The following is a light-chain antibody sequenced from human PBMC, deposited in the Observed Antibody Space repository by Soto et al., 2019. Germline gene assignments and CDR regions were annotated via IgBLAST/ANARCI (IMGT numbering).Light chain of an antibody. Sequence: AILMTQSPPSLSASVGARVTITCRASQGIRNELGWYQQKPMKAPKLLIYAASSLQSGVPSRFSGSGSGTDYTLTISSLQPEDFATYDCLQDYNYPRTFGLGTKVEVK. CDR3: LQDYNYPRT. J-gene: IGKJ1*01. V-gene: IGKV1-6*01. CDR2: AAS. CDR1: QGIRNE.